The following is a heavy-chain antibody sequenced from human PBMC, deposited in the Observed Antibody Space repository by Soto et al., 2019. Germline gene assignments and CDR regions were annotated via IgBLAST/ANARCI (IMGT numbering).Heavy chain of an antibody. Sequence: EVQLLESGGGLVQPGGSLRLSCAASGFTFSHYAMSWVRQAPGKGRQWVPTIFGSGAPTHYADSVKGRFGISRDNSNNMLFLEMNSLKDEDTAVYYCTREASSWGFAFDLWGQGTRVAVSS. D-gene: IGHD3-16*01. CDR2: IFGSGAPT. J-gene: IGHJ3*01. CDR3: TREASSWGFAFDL. V-gene: IGHV3-23*01. CDR1: GFTFSHYA.